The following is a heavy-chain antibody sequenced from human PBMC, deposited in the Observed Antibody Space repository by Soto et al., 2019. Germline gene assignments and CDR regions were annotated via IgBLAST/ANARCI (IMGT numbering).Heavy chain of an antibody. Sequence: QITLNESGPTVVRPTETLTLTCRFSGFSLTTSGVGVGWIRQSPGKAPEWLALIYWDDGKRYSASLKSRLTITKDTSKNPVVLTVSDLDPTDTATYYCAHRVLRTVFGLVTTTAIFFDFWGPGTPVAVSS. CDR3: AHRVLRTVFGLVTTTAIFFDF. CDR1: GFSLTTSGVG. V-gene: IGHV2-5*02. J-gene: IGHJ4*02. CDR2: IYWDDGK. D-gene: IGHD3-3*01.